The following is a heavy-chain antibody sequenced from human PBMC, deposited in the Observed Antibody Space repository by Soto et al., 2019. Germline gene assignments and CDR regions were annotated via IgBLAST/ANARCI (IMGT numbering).Heavy chain of an antibody. CDR1: GFTFSNYA. J-gene: IGHJ6*02. CDR2: ISGSGGST. D-gene: IGHD3-9*01. CDR3: ARVFYYDILTGKSYNMDV. V-gene: IGHV3-23*01. Sequence: VQLLESGGDLVQPGGSLRLSCEASGFTFSNYAMSWVRQAPGKGLEWVSVISGSGGSTNYADSAKGRFNISRDNSMDTLYLQMNCLRAEDTAVYYCARVFYYDILTGKSYNMDVWGQGTRVIVSS.